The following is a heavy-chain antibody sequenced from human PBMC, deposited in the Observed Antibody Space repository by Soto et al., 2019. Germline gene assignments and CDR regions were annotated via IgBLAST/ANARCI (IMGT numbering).Heavy chain of an antibody. CDR3: ARENSRISPRLFQH. V-gene: IGHV3-30-3*01. CDR1: GFIFSDYA. CDR2: ISPAGTNQ. J-gene: IGHJ1*01. Sequence: LRLSCVASGFIFSDYAMHWARQAPGKGLEWVALISPAGTNQYYADSAKGRFTISRDNSKNTLYLQMNSLRPEDTGLYYCARENSRISPRLFQHWGHGTLVTVSS. D-gene: IGHD6-6*01.